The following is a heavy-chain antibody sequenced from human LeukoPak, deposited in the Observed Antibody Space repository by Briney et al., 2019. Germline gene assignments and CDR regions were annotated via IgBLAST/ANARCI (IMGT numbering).Heavy chain of an antibody. CDR1: GFTFSSYA. Sequence: QTGGSLRLSCAASGFTFSSYAMRWVRQAPGKGLEWVSSVSGSGGSTYYADSVKGRFTISRDNSKNTLYLQMNSLRAEDTAVYYRAEPRAVGVNAFFDYWGQGTLVTVSS. D-gene: IGHD3-22*01. V-gene: IGHV3-23*01. J-gene: IGHJ4*02. CDR3: AEPRAVGVNAFFDY. CDR2: VSGSGGST.